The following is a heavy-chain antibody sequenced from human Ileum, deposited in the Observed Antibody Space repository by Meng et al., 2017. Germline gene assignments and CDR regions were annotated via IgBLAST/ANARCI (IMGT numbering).Heavy chain of an antibody. V-gene: IGHV3-7*01. J-gene: IGHJ4*02. Sequence: GGSLRLPCAASGFTFSSYWMSWVRQAPGKGLEWVANIKQDGSEMYYVDSVKGRFTISRDNAKKSLYLQMNSLRAEDTAVYYCARVRCSSTSCFADYWGQGTLVTVSS. CDR3: ARVRCSSTSCFADY. CDR1: GFTFSSYW. CDR2: IKQDGSEM. D-gene: IGHD2-2*01.